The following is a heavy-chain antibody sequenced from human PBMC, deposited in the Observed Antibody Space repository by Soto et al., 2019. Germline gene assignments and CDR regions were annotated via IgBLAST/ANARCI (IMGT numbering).Heavy chain of an antibody. CDR3: ASLGTNWYFDL. CDR1: GASISSYY. V-gene: IGHV4-59*01. D-gene: IGHD3-10*01. Sequence: QVQLQESGPGLVKPSETLSLTCTVSGASISSYYWSWIRQPPGKGLEWIGYISYSGSTNYNPSLKGRVTISVDTSKNPFSLKLSSVTAADTAVYYGASLGTNWYFDLWGRGTLVTVSS. CDR2: ISYSGST. J-gene: IGHJ2*01.